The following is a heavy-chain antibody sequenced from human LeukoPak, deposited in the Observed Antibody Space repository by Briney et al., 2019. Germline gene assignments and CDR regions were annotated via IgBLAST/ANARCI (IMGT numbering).Heavy chain of an antibody. CDR3: ARKVVMGVDY. Sequence: ASVKVSCKASGYTFPGYYMHWVRQAPGQGLGWMGWINPNSGGKNYAQKFQGRVNMTRETSTSTAYMELSRLRSDDTAVYYCARKVVMGVDYWGQGTLVTVSS. D-gene: IGHD4-23*01. V-gene: IGHV1-2*02. J-gene: IGHJ4*02. CDR1: GYTFPGYY. CDR2: INPNSGGK.